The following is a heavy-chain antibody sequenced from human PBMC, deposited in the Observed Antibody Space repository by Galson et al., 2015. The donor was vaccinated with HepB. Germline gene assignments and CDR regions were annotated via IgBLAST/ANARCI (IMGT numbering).Heavy chain of an antibody. D-gene: IGHD5-18*01. CDR3: AKDGGYTYGHSDY. CDR1: GFTFSDYD. J-gene: IGHJ4*02. CDR2: ISGGGGNT. Sequence: SLRLSCAASGFTFSDYDMSWVRQPPGKGLEWVSTISGGGGNTYYADSVKGRFTISRDNSKNTLYLQLNSLRAEDAALYYCAKDGGYTYGHSDYWGQGALVTVSS. V-gene: IGHV3-23*01.